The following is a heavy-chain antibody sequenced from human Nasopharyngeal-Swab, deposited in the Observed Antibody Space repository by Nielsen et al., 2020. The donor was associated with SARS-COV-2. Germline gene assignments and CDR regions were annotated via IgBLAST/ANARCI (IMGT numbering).Heavy chain of an antibody. D-gene: IGHD4-11*01. CDR2: INWNSGLK. CDR1: GFTFDDYT. J-gene: IGHJ4*02. Sequence: SLKISCAASGFTFDDYTMHWVRQPPGEGLEWVSGINWNSGLKGYADSVKGRFTISRDNARNSLYLLMNSLRSEDTALYYCARGTADYSNPSFDYWGQGTLVTVPS. CDR3: ARGTADYSNPSFDY. V-gene: IGHV3-9*01.